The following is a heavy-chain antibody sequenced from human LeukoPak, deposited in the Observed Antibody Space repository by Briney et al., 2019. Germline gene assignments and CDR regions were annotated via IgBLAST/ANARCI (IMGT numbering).Heavy chain of an antibody. CDR2: ISAYNGNT. J-gene: IGHJ5*02. CDR1: GYTFTSYG. Sequence: ASVKVSCKASGYTFTSYGISWVRQAPGQGLEWMGWISAYNGNTNYAQKLQGRDTMTTDTSTSTAYMELRSLRSDDTAVYYCARGLPAARPGGVFDPWGQGTLVTVSS. D-gene: IGHD6-6*01. V-gene: IGHV1-18*01. CDR3: ARGLPAARPGGVFDP.